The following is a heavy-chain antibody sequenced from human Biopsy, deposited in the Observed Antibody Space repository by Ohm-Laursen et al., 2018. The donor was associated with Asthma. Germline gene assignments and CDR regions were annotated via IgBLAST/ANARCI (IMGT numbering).Heavy chain of an antibody. V-gene: IGHV3-21*04. CDR3: ASPSSSREILYYYYNMDI. CDR2: ISSSSSYI. J-gene: IGHJ6*02. D-gene: IGHD6-13*01. CDR1: GFTFSSYS. Sequence: SLRLSCAASGFTFSSYSMNWVRQAPGKGLEWVSSISSSSSYIYYADSVKGRFTISRDNAKNSLYLQMNSLRSDDTAVYYCASPSSSREILYYYYNMDIWGQGTTVTV.